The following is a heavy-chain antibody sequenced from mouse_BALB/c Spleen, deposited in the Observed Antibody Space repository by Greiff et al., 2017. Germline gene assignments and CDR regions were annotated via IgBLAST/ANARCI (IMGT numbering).Heavy chain of an antibody. CDR2: ISYSGST. CDR1: GYSITSDYA. CDR3: ARWGGNYGGVDY. J-gene: IGHJ2*01. D-gene: IGHD2-1*01. V-gene: IGHV3-2*02. Sequence: EVQRVESGPGLVKPSQSLSLTCTVTGYSITSDYAWNWIRQFPGNKLEWMGYISYSGSTSYNPSLKSRISITRDTSKNQFFLQLNSVTTEDTATYYCARWGGNYGGVDYWGQGTTLTVSS.